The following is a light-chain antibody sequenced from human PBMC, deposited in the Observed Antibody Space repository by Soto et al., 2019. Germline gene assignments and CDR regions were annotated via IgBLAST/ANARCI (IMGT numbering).Light chain of an antibody. CDR2: GAS. CDR3: QQYENSPIT. V-gene: IGKV3-20*01. Sequence: EIVLTQSPGILSLSPGERASLSCGASQSLSSNFLAWYQQKPGQAPRLLIYGASSRATGIPDRFSGTGSETYFTLTINRLSHEDFAVYYCQQYENSPITFGQGTRLEIK. J-gene: IGKJ5*01. CDR1: QSLSSNF.